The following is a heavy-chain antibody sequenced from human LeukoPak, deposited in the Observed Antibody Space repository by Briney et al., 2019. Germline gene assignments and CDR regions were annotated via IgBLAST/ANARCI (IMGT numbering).Heavy chain of an antibody. J-gene: IGHJ4*02. Sequence: QSGGSLRLSCAASGFTFRNYEMNWVRQAPGKGLEWVSYISSSGGTIYYADSVRGRFTISRDNAKNSLYLQMSSLRAEDTAVYYCARWDDGYWGQGTLVIVSS. CDR3: ARWDDGY. CDR1: GFTFRNYE. V-gene: IGHV3-48*03. CDR2: ISSSGGTI. D-gene: IGHD1-26*01.